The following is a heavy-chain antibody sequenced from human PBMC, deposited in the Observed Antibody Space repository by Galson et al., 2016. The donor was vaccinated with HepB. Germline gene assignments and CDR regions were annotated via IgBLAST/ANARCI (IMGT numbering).Heavy chain of an antibody. CDR3: ATATDYAFDI. CDR2: IAYEGRSK. J-gene: IGHJ3*02. CDR1: GFSFSNFA. D-gene: IGHD3/OR15-3a*01. V-gene: IGHV3-30*03. Sequence: SLRLSCAASGFSFSNFAMYWVRQAPGKGLEWVAAIAYEGRSKYYIESVKGRFTISRDNSKNTFSLQMNSLRVEDTALYYCATATDYAFDIWGQGTMVNVAS.